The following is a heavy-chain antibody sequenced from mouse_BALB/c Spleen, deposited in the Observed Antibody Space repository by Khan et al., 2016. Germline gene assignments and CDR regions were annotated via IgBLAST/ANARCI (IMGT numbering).Heavy chain of an antibody. D-gene: IGHD2-10*02. Sequence: EVELVEPGPELEKPGASVNISCNSSGYSFTGYNMNWVKQSNGKSLEWIGNIDPYYGSTCYHQKFKGKATLTVDTSSSTAYMQPKSLTSAGSAVYDCAREGYGNYVDYWGQGTTLTVSS. V-gene: IGHV1-39*01. CDR2: IDPYYGST. CDR1: GYSFTGYN. CDR3: AREGYGNYVDY. J-gene: IGHJ2*01.